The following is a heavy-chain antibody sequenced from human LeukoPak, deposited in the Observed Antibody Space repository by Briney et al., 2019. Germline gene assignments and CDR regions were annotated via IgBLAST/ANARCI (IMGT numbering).Heavy chain of an antibody. D-gene: IGHD6-13*01. J-gene: IGHJ4*02. CDR2: ISGSGGST. CDR3: AKDLGAAAGTETFDY. Sequence: GGSLRLSCAASGFTFSSYAMSWVRQAPGKGLEWVSAISGSGGSTYYADSVKGRFTISRDNSKNTLYLQMNNLRAEDTAVYYCAKDLGAAAGTETFDYWGQGTLVTVSS. V-gene: IGHV3-23*01. CDR1: GFTFSSYA.